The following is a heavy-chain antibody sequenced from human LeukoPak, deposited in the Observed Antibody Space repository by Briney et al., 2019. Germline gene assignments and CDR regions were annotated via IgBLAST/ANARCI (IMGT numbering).Heavy chain of an antibody. CDR3: ARAQGYFDP. J-gene: IGHJ4*02. Sequence: ASVKVSCKTSGYTFPAFYLHSVRQAPGQGLEWMGWINPNSGGTNYAQKFQGRVTMTRDTSINTAYMELSSLRSDDTAVYYCARAQGYFDPWGEGTRVTVSS. V-gene: IGHV1-2*02. CDR2: INPNSGGT. CDR1: GYTFPAFY.